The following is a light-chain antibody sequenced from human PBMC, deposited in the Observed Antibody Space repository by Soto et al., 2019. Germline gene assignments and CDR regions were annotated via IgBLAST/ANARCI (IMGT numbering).Light chain of an antibody. V-gene: IGKV3-15*01. CDR1: QSVSSN. J-gene: IGKJ2*01. Sequence: EIVMTQSPATLSVSPGERATLSCRASQSVSSNLAWYQQKPGQAPRLLIYGASTRVTGIPAGFSGSGSGTEFTLTIRSLQSEDFAVYYCQQYNNWPFTFGQGTKLEIK. CDR2: GAS. CDR3: QQYNNWPFT.